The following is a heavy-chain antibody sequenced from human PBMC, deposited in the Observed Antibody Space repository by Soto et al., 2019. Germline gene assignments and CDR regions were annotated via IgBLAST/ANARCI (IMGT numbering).Heavy chain of an antibody. CDR3: ARRFDYYYGMDV. CDR2: IDPSDSYT. D-gene: IGHD3-3*01. CDR1: GYSFTSYW. V-gene: IGHV5-10-1*01. J-gene: IGHJ6*02. Sequence: GESLKISCKGSGYSFTSYWISWVRQMPGKGLEWMGRIDPSDSYTNYSPSFQGRVTISADKSISTAYLQWSSLKASDTAMYYCARRFDYYYGMDVWGQGTTVTVSS.